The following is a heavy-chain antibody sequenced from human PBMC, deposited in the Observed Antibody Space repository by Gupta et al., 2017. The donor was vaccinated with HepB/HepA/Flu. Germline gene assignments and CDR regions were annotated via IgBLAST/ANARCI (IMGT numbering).Heavy chain of an antibody. CDR2: IYYSGST. Sequence: QLQLQESGPGLVKPSETLSLTCTVSGGSIRSSSYYWGWIRQPPGKGLEWIGSIYYSGSTYYNPSLKSRVTISVDTSKNQFSLKLISVTAADTAVYYCARRGRGVSQNWFDPWGQGTLVTVSS. CDR1: GGSIRSSSYY. J-gene: IGHJ5*02. V-gene: IGHV4-39*01. D-gene: IGHD1-26*01. CDR3: ARRGRGVSQNWFDP.